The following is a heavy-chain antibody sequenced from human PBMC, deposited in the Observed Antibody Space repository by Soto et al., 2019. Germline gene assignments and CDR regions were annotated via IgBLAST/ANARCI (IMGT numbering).Heavy chain of an antibody. J-gene: IGHJ4*02. CDR1: GFTFSSYA. CDR2: ISGSGGST. Sequence: EVPLLESGGGLVQPGGSLRLSCAASGFTFSSYAMRWVRPAPVKGLEWVSAISGSGGSTYYADSVKGRFTISRDNSKNTLYLQMNSLRAEDTAVYYCARRGSGSYYDYWGQGTLVTVSS. D-gene: IGHD1-26*01. CDR3: ARRGSGSYYDY. V-gene: IGHV3-23*01.